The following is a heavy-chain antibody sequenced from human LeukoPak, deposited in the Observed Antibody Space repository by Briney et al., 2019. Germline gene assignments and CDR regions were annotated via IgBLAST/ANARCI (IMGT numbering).Heavy chain of an antibody. Sequence: GGSLRLSCAASGFTFSNSAMSWVRQAPGKGLEWVSTLSGSGITTYYADSVKGRFTISRDNSKNTLYLQMNSLRAEDTAVYYCAKGIYSSGWSYFDYWGYGTLVTVSS. D-gene: IGHD6-19*01. CDR2: LSGSGITT. J-gene: IGHJ4*01. CDR1: GFTFSNSA. V-gene: IGHV3-23*01. CDR3: AKGIYSSGWSYFDY.